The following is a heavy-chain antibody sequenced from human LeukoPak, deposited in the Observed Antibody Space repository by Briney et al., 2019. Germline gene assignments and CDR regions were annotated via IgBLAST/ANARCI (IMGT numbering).Heavy chain of an antibody. Sequence: ASVKVSCKASGYTFTSYDINWVRQATGQGLEWMGWMNPNSGNTGYAQKFQGRVTMTRNTSISTAYMELSSLRSEDTAVYYCASGRQNYDFWSGYMRNNWFDPWGQGTLVTVSS. J-gene: IGHJ5*02. V-gene: IGHV1-8*01. CDR1: GYTFTSYD. CDR3: ASGRQNYDFWSGYMRNNWFDP. CDR2: MNPNSGNT. D-gene: IGHD3-3*01.